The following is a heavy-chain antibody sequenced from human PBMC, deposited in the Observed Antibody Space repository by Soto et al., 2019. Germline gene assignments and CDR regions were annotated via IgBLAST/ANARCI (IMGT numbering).Heavy chain of an antibody. V-gene: IGHV3-21*01. CDR2: ISSSSSFI. J-gene: IGHJ5*02. D-gene: IGHD5-12*01. CDR1: GFSFSSYS. Sequence: PGVSLRLSFAASGFSFSSYSMNWFRQAPGKGLEWVSSISSSSSFIYYADSLKGRFTISRDNAKNALYLQMNSLRAEDTAVYYCARDLHGYVSVRFDPWGQGTLVSVSS. CDR3: ARDLHGYVSVRFDP.